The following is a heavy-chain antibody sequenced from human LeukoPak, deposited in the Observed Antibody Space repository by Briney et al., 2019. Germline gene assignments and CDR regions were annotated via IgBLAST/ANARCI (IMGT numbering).Heavy chain of an antibody. J-gene: IGHJ4*02. Sequence: SETLSLTCTVSGGSISSYYWSWIRQPPGKGLEWIGEINHSGSTNYNPSLKSRVTISVDTSKNQFSLKLSSVTAADTAVYYCARSLGGGYYDSSGYSTFDYWGQGTLVTVSS. CDR3: ARSLGGGYYDSSGYSTFDY. D-gene: IGHD3-22*01. CDR1: GGSISSYY. CDR2: INHSGST. V-gene: IGHV4-34*01.